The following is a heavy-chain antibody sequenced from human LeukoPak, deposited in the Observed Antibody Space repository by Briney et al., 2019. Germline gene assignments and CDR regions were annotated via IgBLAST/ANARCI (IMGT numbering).Heavy chain of an antibody. J-gene: IGHJ4*02. CDR3: ARGPYNWNFDY. CDR2: INHSGST. V-gene: IGHV4-34*01. D-gene: IGHD1-1*01. Sequence: SETLSLTCAVYGGSFSGYYWSWIRQPPGKGLEWIGEINHSGSTNYNPSLKSRVTISVDTSKNQFSLKLSSVTAADTAVYYCARGPYNWNFDYWGQGTLVTVSS. CDR1: GGSFSGYY.